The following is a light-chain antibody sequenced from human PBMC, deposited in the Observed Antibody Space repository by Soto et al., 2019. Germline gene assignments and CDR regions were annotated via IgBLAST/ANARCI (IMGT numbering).Light chain of an antibody. Sequence: DIQMTQSPSSLSASLGDTVTISCRASQNIENYLHWYQQKAGKAPEVLLYVASVLKDGVSSRFSGSGYGADFPLAINNRQPEDFAMYYCQQSVSSPPVTFGQWTRLDIK. CDR3: QQSVSSPPVT. J-gene: IGKJ5*01. CDR2: VAS. CDR1: QNIENY. V-gene: IGKV1-39*01.